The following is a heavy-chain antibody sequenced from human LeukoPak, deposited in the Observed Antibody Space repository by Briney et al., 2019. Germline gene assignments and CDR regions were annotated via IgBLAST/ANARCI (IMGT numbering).Heavy chain of an antibody. Sequence: NPSETLSLTCTVSGGSISSFYWSWIRQPPGKGLEWIGYIYYSGSTNYNLSLKSRVTISVDKSKNQFSLKLSSVTAADAAVYYCARHLYYDTSGSGFDYWGQGTLVTVSS. CDR2: IYYSGST. CDR3: ARHLYYDTSGSGFDY. J-gene: IGHJ4*02. CDR1: GGSISSFY. D-gene: IGHD3-22*01. V-gene: IGHV4-59*08.